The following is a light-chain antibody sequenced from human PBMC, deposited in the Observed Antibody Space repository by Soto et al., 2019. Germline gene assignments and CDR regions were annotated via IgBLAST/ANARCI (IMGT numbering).Light chain of an antibody. Sequence: EVVMTQSPATRSVSPGERAALSCRVSQSVSSNLAWYQQKPGQAPRLLIYGASTRATGIPARFSGSGSGTEFTLTICSLQSEDFAVYYCQQYNNWPPITFGQGTRLEIK. J-gene: IGKJ5*01. CDR1: QSVSSN. V-gene: IGKV3-15*01. CDR3: QQYNNWPPIT. CDR2: GAS.